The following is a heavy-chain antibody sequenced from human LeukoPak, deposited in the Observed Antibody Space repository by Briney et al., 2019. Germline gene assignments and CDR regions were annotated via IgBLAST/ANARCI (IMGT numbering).Heavy chain of an antibody. CDR1: GGSISSSNW. CDR3: ARVREWELLDY. J-gene: IGHJ4*02. V-gene: IGHV4-4*02. CDR2: IYHSGST. Sequence: SETLSLTSAVSGGSISSSNWWSWVRQPPGKGLEWIGEIYHSGSTNYNPSLKSRVTISVDKSKSQFSLKLSSVTAADTAVYYCARVREWELLDYWGQGTLVTVSS. D-gene: IGHD1-26*01.